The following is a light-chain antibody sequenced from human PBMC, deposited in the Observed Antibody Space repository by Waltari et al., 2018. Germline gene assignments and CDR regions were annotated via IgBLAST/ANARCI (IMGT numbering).Light chain of an antibody. Sequence: DIQVTQSPSSLSASVGHRVTISCRASQSISKYLNWYQQKPGKAPKLLIYAASSLQSGVPSRFSGSGSGKDFTLTIGSLQPEDVASYYCQQSYSTSWTFGQGTKVEIK. CDR1: QSISKY. CDR3: QQSYSTSWT. V-gene: IGKV1-39*01. J-gene: IGKJ1*01. CDR2: AAS.